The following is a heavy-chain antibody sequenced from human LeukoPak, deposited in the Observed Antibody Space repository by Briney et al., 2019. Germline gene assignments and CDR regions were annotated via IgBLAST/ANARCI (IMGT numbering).Heavy chain of an antibody. D-gene: IGHD6-25*01. CDR2: IYTSGST. CDR3: ARLAAAYNWFDP. J-gene: IGHJ5*02. CDR1: GGSISSGSYY. V-gene: IGHV4-61*02. Sequence: SETLSLTCTVSGGSISSGSYYWSWIRQPAGKGLEWIGRIYTSGSTNYNPSLKSRVTISVDTSKNQFSLKLSSVTAADTAVYYCARLAAAYNWFDPWGQGTLVTVSS.